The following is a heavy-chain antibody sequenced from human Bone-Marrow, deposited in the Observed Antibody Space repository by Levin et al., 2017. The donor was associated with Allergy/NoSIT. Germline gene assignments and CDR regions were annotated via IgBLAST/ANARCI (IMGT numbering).Heavy chain of an antibody. Sequence: PGGSLRLSCAASGFTFSTYAMHWVRQAPGKGLEWLAAISYDGNNKFYADSVKGRFTSSRDNSKNTLYLQMNSLRAEDTAVYYCARVNKNYYDRSGYSDAFDIWGQGTMVTVSS. CDR2: ISYDGNNK. CDR3: ARVNKNYYDRSGYSDAFDI. V-gene: IGHV3-30-3*01. D-gene: IGHD3-22*01. CDR1: GFTFSTYA. J-gene: IGHJ3*02.